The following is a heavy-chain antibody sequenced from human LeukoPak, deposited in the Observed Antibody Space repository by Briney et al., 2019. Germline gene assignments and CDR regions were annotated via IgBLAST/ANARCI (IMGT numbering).Heavy chain of an antibody. CDR2: ISGSGGST. D-gene: IGHD2-2*02. CDR1: GFTFSSYA. V-gene: IGHV3-23*01. CDR3: AKDPRHCSSTSCYN. J-gene: IGHJ4*02. Sequence: GGSLRLSCAASGFTFSSYAMSWVRQAPGKGLEWVSAISGSGGSTYYADSVKGRFTISRDNSKNTLYLQMNSLRAEDTAVYYCAKDPRHCSSTSCYNWGQGTLVTVSS.